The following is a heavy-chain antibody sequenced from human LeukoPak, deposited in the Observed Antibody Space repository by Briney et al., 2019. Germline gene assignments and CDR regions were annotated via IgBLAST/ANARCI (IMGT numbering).Heavy chain of an antibody. Sequence: GGSLRLSCAASGFTFSSYGMHWVRQAPGKGLEWVAFIRYDGSNKYYADSVKGRFTISRDNSKNTLYLQMNSLRAEDTAVYYCAKDRGKTVTMVRGVLDYWGQGTLVTVSS. CDR3: AKDRGKTVTMVRGVLDY. V-gene: IGHV3-30*02. D-gene: IGHD3-10*01. CDR1: GFTFSSYG. J-gene: IGHJ4*02. CDR2: IRYDGSNK.